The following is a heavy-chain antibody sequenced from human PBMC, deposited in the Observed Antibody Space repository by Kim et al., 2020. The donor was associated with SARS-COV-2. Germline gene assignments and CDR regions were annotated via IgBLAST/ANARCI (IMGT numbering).Heavy chain of an antibody. V-gene: IGHV1-18*01. CDR3: ARDGRGSGALVF. D-gene: IGHD6-13*01. Sequence: ASVKVSCKASGYTFGNYGFNWVRQAPGQGLEWMGWISAYNGNRHYAQKFEDRVTMTIDISTSTAYLELRTLKSGDTAVYYCARDGRGSGALVFWGQGALV. J-gene: IGHJ4*02. CDR2: ISAYNGNR. CDR1: GYTFGNYG.